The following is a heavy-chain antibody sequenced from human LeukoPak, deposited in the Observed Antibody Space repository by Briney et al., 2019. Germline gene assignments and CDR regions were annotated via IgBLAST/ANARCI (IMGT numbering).Heavy chain of an antibody. Sequence: GGSLRLSCAASGFTFSSYWMSWVRQAPGKGLEWVANIKQDGSEKYHVDSVKGRFTISRDNAKNSLYLQMNSLRAEDTAVYYCARVSPRIVASNWGQGTLVTVSS. V-gene: IGHV3-7*01. D-gene: IGHD5-12*01. CDR3: ARVSPRIVASN. CDR1: GFTFSSYW. CDR2: IKQDGSEK. J-gene: IGHJ4*02.